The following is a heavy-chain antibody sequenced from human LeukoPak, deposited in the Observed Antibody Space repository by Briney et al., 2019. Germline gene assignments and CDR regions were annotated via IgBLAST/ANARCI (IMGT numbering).Heavy chain of an antibody. J-gene: IGHJ3*01. V-gene: IGHV3-30-3*01. D-gene: IGHD3-22*01. CDR2: ISSDGINK. CDR3: ARAGVESSGYYAFDV. Sequence: PGGSLRLSCAASGFTVNSSYINWVRQAPGKGLEWVAVISSDGINKYYADSVKGRFTISRDNSENTLYLRMNSLRAEDTAVYYCARAGVESSGYYAFDVWGQGTILTVSS. CDR1: GFTVNSSY.